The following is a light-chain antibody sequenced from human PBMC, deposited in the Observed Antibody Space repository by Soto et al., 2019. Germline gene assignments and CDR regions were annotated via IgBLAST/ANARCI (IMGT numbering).Light chain of an antibody. CDR1: QGVSRN. V-gene: IGKV3-15*01. CDR3: QQYNNWPKM. CDR2: GAS. Sequence: EIVMTQSPATLSVSPGERATLSCRASQGVSRNLAWYQQKPGQSPRLLIYGASTRATGIPARFSGSGSGTEFTLTISSLQSEDFAVYYCQQYNNWPKMFGQGTKVEIK. J-gene: IGKJ1*01.